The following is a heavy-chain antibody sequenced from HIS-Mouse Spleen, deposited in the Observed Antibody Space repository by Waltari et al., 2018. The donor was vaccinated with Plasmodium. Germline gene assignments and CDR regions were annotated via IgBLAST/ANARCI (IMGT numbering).Heavy chain of an antibody. V-gene: IGHV1-2*02. CDR2: INPNSGGK. D-gene: IGHD3-22*01. J-gene: IGHJ4*02. Sequence: VQLVQSGAEVQKPGASVTVSCKASAYTFTGYYMHWVRQAPGQGLEWIGWINPNSGGKNYAQKVQGRVTMTRDTSISTAYMELSRLRSDDTAVYYCARRAYYYDSSGYGTFDYWGQGTVVTVSS. CDR3: ARRAYYYDSSGYGTFDY. CDR1: AYTFTGYY.